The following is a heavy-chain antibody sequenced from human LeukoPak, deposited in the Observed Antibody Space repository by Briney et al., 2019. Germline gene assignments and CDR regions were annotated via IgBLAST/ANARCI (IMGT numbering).Heavy chain of an antibody. Sequence: PGGSLRLSWAASGFTLSSYWMHWVRQAPGKGLVWVSRINSDGSSTYYADSVKGRFTISRDNSKNTLYLQMNSLRAEDTAVYYCARAGGFLFDADAFDIWGQGTMVTVSS. D-gene: IGHD3-9*01. CDR1: GFTLSSYW. CDR3: ARAGGFLFDADAFDI. CDR2: INSDGSST. J-gene: IGHJ3*02. V-gene: IGHV3-74*01.